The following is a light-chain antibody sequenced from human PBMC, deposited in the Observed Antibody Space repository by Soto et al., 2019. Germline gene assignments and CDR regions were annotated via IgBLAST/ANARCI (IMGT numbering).Light chain of an antibody. J-gene: IGLJ2*01. CDR1: SSDVGGYNY. CDR2: DVS. Sequence: QSALTQPRSVSGSPGQSVTISCTGTSSDVGGYNYVSWYQQHPGKAPKLMIYDVSKRPSGVPDRFSGSKSGNTASLTISGIQAEDEADYYCCSYAGSYTFVVFGGGTKVTVL. V-gene: IGLV2-11*01. CDR3: CSYAGSYTFVV.